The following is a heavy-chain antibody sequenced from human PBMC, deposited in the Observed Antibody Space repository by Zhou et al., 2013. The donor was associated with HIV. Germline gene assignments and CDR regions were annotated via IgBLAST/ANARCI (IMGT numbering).Heavy chain of an antibody. CDR3: AREADSFDF. CDR1: GYTFTNYY. D-gene: IGHD6-19*01. CDR2: INSKTGST. V-gene: IGHV1-46*01. J-gene: IGHJ4*02. Sequence: QVQLVQSGSEVKKPGASVKVSCAASGYTFTNYYVSWVRQAPGQGLELMGMINSKTGSTFYAGNFQSRVILTRDTSTNTVYLELRSLTSGDTAVYYCAREADSFDFWGQGTLVSVSS.